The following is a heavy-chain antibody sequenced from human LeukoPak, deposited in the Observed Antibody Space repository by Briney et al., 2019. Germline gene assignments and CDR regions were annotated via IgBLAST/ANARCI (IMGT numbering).Heavy chain of an antibody. CDR2: IYYSGST. D-gene: IGHD1-14*01. J-gene: IGHJ3*02. CDR3: ASGITVDAFDI. Sequence: SETLSLTCSVSGGSISSYYWSWIRQPPGKGLEWIGYIYYSGSTNYNPSLKSRVTISVDTSENQFSLKLSSVTAADTAVYYCASGITVDAFDIWGQGTMVTVSS. CDR1: GGSISSYY. V-gene: IGHV4-59*01.